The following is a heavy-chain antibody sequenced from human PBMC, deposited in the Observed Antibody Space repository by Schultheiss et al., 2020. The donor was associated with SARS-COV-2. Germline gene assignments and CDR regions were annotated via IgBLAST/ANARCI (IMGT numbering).Heavy chain of an antibody. CDR3: ARGRDPYYTYGMAV. J-gene: IGHJ6*02. CDR1: GYTFTSYG. V-gene: IGHV1-8*02. D-gene: IGHD5-24*01. CDR2: MNPNSGNT. Sequence: GESLKISCKASGYTFTSYGISWVRQAPGQGLEWMGWMNPNSGNTGYAQKFQGRVTMTRNTSISTAYMELSSLRSEDTAVYYCARGRDPYYTYGMAVWGQGTTVTVSS.